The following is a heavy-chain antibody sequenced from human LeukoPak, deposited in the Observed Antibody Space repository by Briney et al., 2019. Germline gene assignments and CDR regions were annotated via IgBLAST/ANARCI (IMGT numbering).Heavy chain of an antibody. V-gene: IGHV4-39*07. D-gene: IGHD1-26*01. CDR3: ARAIEVGAMTPFDY. CDR1: GDSINSGFYY. CDR2: IYYSGTT. J-gene: IGHJ4*02. Sequence: SETLSLTCTVSGDSINSGFYYWGWIRQPPGKGLEWIGSIYYSGTTYYNPSLKSRVTISEDTSKNQFSLKLTSVTAADTAVYYCARAIEVGAMTPFDYWGQGTLVTVSS.